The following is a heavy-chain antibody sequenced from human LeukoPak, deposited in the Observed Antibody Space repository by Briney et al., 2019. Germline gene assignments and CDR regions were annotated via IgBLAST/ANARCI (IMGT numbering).Heavy chain of an antibody. D-gene: IGHD4-17*01. CDR1: GFTFRNYW. CDR3: TRGDYGAYGYDAFDI. Sequence: PGGSLRLSCAASGFTFRNYWMHWVRQAPGKGLVWVSRINSDGSSTGYADSVKGRFTISRDNAKNTLYLQMNSLRAEDTAMYYCTRGDYGAYGYDAFDIWGQGTMVTVSS. J-gene: IGHJ3*02. CDR2: INSDGSST. V-gene: IGHV3-74*01.